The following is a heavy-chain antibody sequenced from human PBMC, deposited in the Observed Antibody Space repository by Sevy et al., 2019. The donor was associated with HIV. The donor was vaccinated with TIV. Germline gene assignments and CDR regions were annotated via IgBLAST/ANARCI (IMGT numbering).Heavy chain of an antibody. CDR3: AKGARGSLWLEIRAYYFDY. CDR2: ISGSGGST. Sequence: GGSLRLSCAASGFTFSSYAMSWVRQAPGKGLEWVSAISGSGGSTYYADSVKGRFTISRDNSKNTVYLQMNSLRAEDTAVYYCAKGARGSLWLEIRAYYFDYWGQGTLVTVSS. D-gene: IGHD3-16*01. V-gene: IGHV3-23*01. CDR1: GFTFSSYA. J-gene: IGHJ4*02.